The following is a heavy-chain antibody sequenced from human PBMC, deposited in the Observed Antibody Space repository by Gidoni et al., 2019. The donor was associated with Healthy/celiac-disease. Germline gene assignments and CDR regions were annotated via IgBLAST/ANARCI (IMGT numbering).Heavy chain of an antibody. CDR1: GGSISSSSYY. V-gene: IGHV4-39*01. CDR2: IYYSGST. CDR3: ARSGDGYTPGYFDY. Sequence: QLQLQESGPGLVKPSETLSLTCTVSGGSISSSSYYWGWIRQPPGKGLEWIGSIYYSGSTYYNPSLKSRVTISVDTSKNQFSLKLSSVTAADTAVYYCARSGDGYTPGYFDYWGQGTLVTVSS. D-gene: IGHD5-12*01. J-gene: IGHJ4*02.